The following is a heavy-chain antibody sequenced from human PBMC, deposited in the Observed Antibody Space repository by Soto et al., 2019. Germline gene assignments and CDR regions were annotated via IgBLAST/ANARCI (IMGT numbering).Heavy chain of an antibody. Sequence: SETLSLTCTVSGGSISSSSYYWGWIRQPPGKGLEWIGSIYYSGSTYYNPSLKSRVTISVDTSKNQFSLKLSSVTAADTAVYYCARHYYVYYGMDVWGQGTTVTVSS. CDR1: GGSISSSSYY. CDR2: IYYSGST. D-gene: IGHD3-10*02. J-gene: IGHJ6*02. CDR3: ARHYYVYYGMDV. V-gene: IGHV4-39*01.